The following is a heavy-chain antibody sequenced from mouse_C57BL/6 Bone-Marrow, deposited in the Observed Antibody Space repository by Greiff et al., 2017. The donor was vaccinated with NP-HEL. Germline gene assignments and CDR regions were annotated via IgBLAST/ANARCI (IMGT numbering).Heavy chain of an antibody. CDR1: GYTFTSYG. CDR3: ARRWLLRRAYYAMDY. V-gene: IGHV1-81*01. D-gene: IGHD2-3*01. CDR2: IYPRSGNT. Sequence: QVQLQQSGAELARPGASVKLSCKASGYTFTSYGISWVKQRTGQGLEWIGEIYPRSGNTYYNEKFKGKATLTADKSSSTAYMELRSLTSEDSAVYFCARRWLLRRAYYAMDYWGQGTSVTVSS. J-gene: IGHJ4*01.